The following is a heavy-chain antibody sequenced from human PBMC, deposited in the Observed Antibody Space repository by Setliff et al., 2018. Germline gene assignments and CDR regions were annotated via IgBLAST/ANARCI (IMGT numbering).Heavy chain of an antibody. V-gene: IGHV3-30-3*01. CDR1: GFTISYYA. CDR2: IWDDGVKK. Sequence: GSLRLSCAASGFTISYYAIHWVRQAPGKGLEWVAVIWDDGVKKYHADSVKGRFTISRDNSKNTLYLQMNSLRPEDTAVYYCARTCSGSGCYAGLESWGQGTPVTVSS. CDR3: ARTCSGSGCYAGLES. J-gene: IGHJ4*02. D-gene: IGHD2-15*01.